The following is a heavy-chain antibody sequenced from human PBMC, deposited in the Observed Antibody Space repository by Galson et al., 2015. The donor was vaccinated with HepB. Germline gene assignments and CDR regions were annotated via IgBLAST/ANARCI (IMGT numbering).Heavy chain of an antibody. CDR1: GFTVSSNY. D-gene: IGHD3-22*01. J-gene: IGHJ3*02. CDR3: AREDSSGLDAFDI. V-gene: IGHV3-53*01. Sequence: SLRLSCAASGFTVSSNYMSWVRQAPGKGLEWVSVIYSGGSTYYADSVKGRFAISRDNSKNTLYLQMNSLRAEDTAVYYCAREDSSGLDAFDIWGQGTMVTVSS. CDR2: IYSGGST.